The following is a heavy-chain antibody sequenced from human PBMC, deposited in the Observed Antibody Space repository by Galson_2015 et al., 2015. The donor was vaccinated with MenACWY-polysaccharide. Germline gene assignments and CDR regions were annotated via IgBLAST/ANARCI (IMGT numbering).Heavy chain of an antibody. V-gene: IGHV3-30*18. CDR1: GFTFSSFC. J-gene: IGHJ4*02. Sequence: SLRLSCAASGFTFSSFCIHWVRQAPGKGLEWVAGIYSDGSRTYYADSVKGRFTISRDNSKNTLYLQMNSLRPEDTAVYYCAKDRIYYSNAWCGAFDYGGQGALVTVSS. CDR2: IYSDGSRT. D-gene: IGHD3-10*01. CDR3: AKDRIYYSNAWCGAFDY.